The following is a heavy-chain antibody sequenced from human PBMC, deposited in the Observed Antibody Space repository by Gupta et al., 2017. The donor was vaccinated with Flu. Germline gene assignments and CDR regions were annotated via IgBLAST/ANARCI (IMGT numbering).Heavy chain of an antibody. CDR2: IHTSGRTI. J-gene: IGHJ4*02. D-gene: IGHD5-18*01. Sequence: QVQRVEAGGGAVKSGGSLRHSCAGSGVTFSDYYMSWVRQAPGKGLEWIAYIHTSGRTIFYADSVKGRFAISRYTAENSVSLPMNSLRAEVTAIYYCSRASSTALDHWGQGALVTVPS. V-gene: IGHV3-11*01. CDR1: GVTFSDYY. CDR3: SRASSTALDH.